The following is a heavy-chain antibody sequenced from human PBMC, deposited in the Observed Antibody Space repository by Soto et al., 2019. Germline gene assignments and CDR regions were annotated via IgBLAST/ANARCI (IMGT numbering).Heavy chain of an antibody. CDR2: VSTDGSNE. J-gene: IGHJ4*02. V-gene: IGHV3-30*18. CDR3: AKDGWCTTTQCFAVYFDY. D-gene: IGHD2-8*02. Sequence: GGSLRLSCAASGLTFSNYGMHWVRQAPGKGLEWVALVSTDGSNEYYAESVKGRFTVSRDNSKNTLYLQMNGLRAEDTAVYYCAKDGWCTTTQCFAVYFDYWGQGTLVTVSS. CDR1: GLTFSNYG.